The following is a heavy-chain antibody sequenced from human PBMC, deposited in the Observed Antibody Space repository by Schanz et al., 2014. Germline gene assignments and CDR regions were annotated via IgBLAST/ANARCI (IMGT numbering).Heavy chain of an antibody. J-gene: IGHJ5*02. CDR3: AKFLYDDPS. D-gene: IGHD3-3*01. CDR1: GGDIGNYY. Sequence: QVQLQESGPGLVKPSETLSLTCSVSGGDIGNYYWSWIRQPPGKGLEWIGYIHQSGGTNYNPSLKSEVTILVDTPKNQFPLRLTSLTAADTAVYYCAKFLYDDPSWGQGTLVTVSS. CDR2: IHQSGGT. V-gene: IGHV4-59*08.